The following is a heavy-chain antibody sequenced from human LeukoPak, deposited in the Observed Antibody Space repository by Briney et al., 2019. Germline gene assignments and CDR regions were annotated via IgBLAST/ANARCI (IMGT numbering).Heavy chain of an antibody. D-gene: IGHD5-18*01. Sequence: GGSLRLSCAASGFTFSSYAMHWVRQAPGKGLEWVAVISYDGSNKYYADSVKGRFTISRDNSKNTLYLQMNSLRAEDTAVYYCARGVGLPGIDYWGQGTLVTVSS. V-gene: IGHV3-30*04. J-gene: IGHJ4*02. CDR3: ARGVGLPGIDY. CDR1: GFTFSSYA. CDR2: ISYDGSNK.